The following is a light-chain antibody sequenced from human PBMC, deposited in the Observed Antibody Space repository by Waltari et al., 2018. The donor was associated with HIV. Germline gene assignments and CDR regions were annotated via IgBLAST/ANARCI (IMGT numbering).Light chain of an antibody. Sequence: QSLLTQSPSASGTPGQRVNISCFGTSSNIGSRSVNWYQHFPGPPPKLLIFSNPERPSGVPDRFSGSKSGTSASLAISGLHSQDEADYYCSAWDVTLNGLVFGGGTRLSVL. CDR3: SAWDVTLNGLV. V-gene: IGLV1-44*01. J-gene: IGLJ2*01. CDR2: SNP. CDR1: SSNIGSRS.